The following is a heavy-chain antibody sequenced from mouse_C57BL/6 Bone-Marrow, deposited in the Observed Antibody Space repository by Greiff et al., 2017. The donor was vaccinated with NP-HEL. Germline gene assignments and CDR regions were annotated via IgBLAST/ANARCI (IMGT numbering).Heavy chain of an antibody. J-gene: IGHJ4*01. Sequence: VKLQQSGAELVRPGTSVKMSCKASGYTFTNYWIGWAKQRPGHGLEWIGDIYPGGGYTNYNEKFKGKATLTADKSSSTAYMQFSSLTSEDSAIYYCARYGGLRQDYAMDYWGQGTSVTVSS. V-gene: IGHV1-63*01. CDR3: ARYGGLRQDYAMDY. CDR2: IYPGGGYT. D-gene: IGHD2-4*01. CDR1: GYTFTNYW.